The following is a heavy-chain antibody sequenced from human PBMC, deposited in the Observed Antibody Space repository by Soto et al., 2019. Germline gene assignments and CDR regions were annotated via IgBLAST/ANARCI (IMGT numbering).Heavy chain of an antibody. CDR3: ARVAGPIAAAGNFDY. Sequence: SETLSLTCTVSGGSISSYYWSWIRQPPGKGLEWIGYIYYSGSTNYNPSLKSRVTISVDTSKNQFSLKLSSVTAADTAVYYCARVAGPIAAAGNFDYWGQGTLVTVSS. CDR1: GGSISSYY. CDR2: IYYSGST. J-gene: IGHJ4*02. V-gene: IGHV4-59*01. D-gene: IGHD6-13*01.